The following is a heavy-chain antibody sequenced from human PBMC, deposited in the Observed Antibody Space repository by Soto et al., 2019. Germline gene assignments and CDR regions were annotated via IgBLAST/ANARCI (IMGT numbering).Heavy chain of an antibody. CDR2: ISYNGKYE. J-gene: IGHJ4*02. CDR3: ATTPGGAAY. V-gene: IGHV3-30*04. CDR1: GFTFSTYT. D-gene: IGHD2-15*01. Sequence: QVHLVESGGGVVQPGRSLRLSCAASGFTFSTYTMHWVRQAPGKGLEWVADISYNGKYEYYADSVKGRFTMSRDNSKSTLYRQMNSLTPADTAVYYCATTPGGAAYWGQRTLVTVSS.